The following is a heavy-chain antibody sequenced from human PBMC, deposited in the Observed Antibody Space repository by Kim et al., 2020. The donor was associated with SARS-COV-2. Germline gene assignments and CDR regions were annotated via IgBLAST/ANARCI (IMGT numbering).Heavy chain of an antibody. V-gene: IGHV3-23*01. CDR2: ISGSGSST. CDR3: AKESGNDYGDHVYDWRGRGRSTITKDNTNNTEHLITSVVAAEDAADYCGAKVTGDEYAAQLGY. Sequence: GGSLRLSCAASGFTFSSYGMNWVRQAPGKGLEWVSPISGSGSSTYYAGSVKGRFTISRDNAKNTLYLQMNSLRAEDTAVYYCAKESGNDYGDHVYDWRGRGRSTITKDNTNNTEHLITSVVAAEDAADYCGAKVTGDEYAAQLGYWGQGTLVAVSS. D-gene: IGHD4-17*01. J-gene: IGHJ4*02. CDR1: GFTFSSYG.